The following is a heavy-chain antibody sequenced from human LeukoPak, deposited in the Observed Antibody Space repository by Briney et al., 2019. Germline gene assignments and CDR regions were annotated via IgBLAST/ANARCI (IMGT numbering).Heavy chain of an antibody. V-gene: IGHV3-23*01. CDR2: ISGSGGST. J-gene: IGHJ4*02. CDR3: ARKFLEWLSYVDY. D-gene: IGHD3-3*01. Sequence: GGSPRLSCAASGFTFSSYAMSWVRQAPGKGLEWVSAISGSGGSTYYADSVKGRFTISRDNSKNTLYLQMNSLRAEDTAVYYCARKFLEWLSYVDYWGQGTLVTVSS. CDR1: GFTFSSYA.